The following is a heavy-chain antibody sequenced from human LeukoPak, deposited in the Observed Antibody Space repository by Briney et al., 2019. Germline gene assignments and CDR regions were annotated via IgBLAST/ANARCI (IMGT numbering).Heavy chain of an antibody. V-gene: IGHV3-21*01. CDR3: ARRGTSSSWAHFDY. J-gene: IGHJ4*02. CDR2: ISSSSTYI. Sequence: GESLRLSCAASGFTFTSYSMNWVRQAPGRGLEWVSSISSSSTYIYYADSVKGRFTISRDNAKNSLYLQMNSLRAEDTAVYYCARRGTSSSWAHFDYWGQGTLVTVSS. CDR1: GFTFTSYS. D-gene: IGHD6-13*01.